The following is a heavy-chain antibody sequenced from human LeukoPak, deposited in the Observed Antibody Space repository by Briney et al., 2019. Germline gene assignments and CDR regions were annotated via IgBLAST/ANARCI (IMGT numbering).Heavy chain of an antibody. CDR1: GYSFTDYY. J-gene: IGHJ4*02. V-gene: IGHV1-2*06. CDR3: ARLRGSGWYYIDY. D-gene: IGHD6-19*01. Sequence: GASVKVSCKASGYSFTDYYMHWVRQAPGQGLEWMGRINPKRGGTNYAQKFQGRVTLTRDTSISTAHMELSSLRSEDTAVYYCARLRGSGWYYIDYWGQGTLVTVSS. CDR2: INPKRGGT.